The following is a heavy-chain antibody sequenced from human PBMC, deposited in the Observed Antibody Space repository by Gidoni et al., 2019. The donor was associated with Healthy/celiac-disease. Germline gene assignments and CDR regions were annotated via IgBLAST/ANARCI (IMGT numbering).Heavy chain of an antibody. J-gene: IGHJ4*02. Sequence: QVQLQESGPGLVKPSQTLSLTCTVSGCSIRSGDYYWSWIRQPPGKGLEWIGYIYYSGSTYYNPSLKSRVTISVDTSKNQFSLKLSSVTAADTAVYYCARAGQRWRKPSPFDYWGQGTLVTVSS. V-gene: IGHV4-30-4*01. CDR1: GCSIRSGDYY. CDR2: IYYSGST. CDR3: ARAGQRWRKPSPFDY.